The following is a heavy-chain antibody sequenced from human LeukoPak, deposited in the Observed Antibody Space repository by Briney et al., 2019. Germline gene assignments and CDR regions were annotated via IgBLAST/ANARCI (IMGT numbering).Heavy chain of an antibody. CDR3: ARAVRQWVATTYYFDY. V-gene: IGHV3-30*04. D-gene: IGHD5-24*01. CDR2: ISYDGSNK. J-gene: IGHJ4*02. Sequence: PGGSLRLSCAASGFTFSGYAMHWVRQAPGKGLEWVAVISYDGSNKYYADSVKGRFTISRDNSKNTLYLQMDSLRAEDTAVYYCARAVRQWVATTYYFDYWGQGTLVTVSS. CDR1: GFTFSGYA.